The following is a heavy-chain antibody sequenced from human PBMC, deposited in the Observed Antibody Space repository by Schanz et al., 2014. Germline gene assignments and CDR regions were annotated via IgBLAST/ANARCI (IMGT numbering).Heavy chain of an antibody. Sequence: QVQLVESGGGVVQPGRSLRLSCAASGFLFGSYSMHWVRQAPGKGLEWVAVVSYDGNYKHYADSVQGRITVSRDNSRNTLYLQLNSLRDEDAAVYYCARDWSMGSSSYYFDNWGQGTRVIVSS. CDR1: GFLFGSYS. V-gene: IGHV3-30*07. D-gene: IGHD6-13*01. CDR2: VSYDGNYK. CDR3: ARDWSMGSSSYYFDN. J-gene: IGHJ4*02.